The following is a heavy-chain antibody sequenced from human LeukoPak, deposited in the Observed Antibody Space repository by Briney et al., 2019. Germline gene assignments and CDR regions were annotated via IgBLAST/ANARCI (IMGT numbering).Heavy chain of an antibody. V-gene: IGHV1-8*03. J-gene: IGHJ4*02. D-gene: IGHD3-3*01. Sequence: ASVKVSCKASGYTFTSYDINWVRQATGQGLEWMGWMNPNSGNTGYAQKFQGRVTITRNTSISTAYMELSSLRSGDTAVYYCARGGVYYDFWSGYYFDYWGQGTLVTVSS. CDR3: ARGGVYYDFWSGYYFDY. CDR2: MNPNSGNT. CDR1: GYTFTSYD.